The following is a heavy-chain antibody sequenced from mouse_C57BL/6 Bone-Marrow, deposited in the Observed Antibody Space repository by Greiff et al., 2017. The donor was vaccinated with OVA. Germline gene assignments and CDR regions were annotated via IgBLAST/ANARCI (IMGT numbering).Heavy chain of an antibody. CDR1: GYTFTDYN. CDR2: INPNNGGT. Sequence: VQLKESGPELVKPGASVKIPCKASGYTFTDYNMAWVKQSHGKSLEWIGDINPNNGGTIYNQKFKGKATLTVDKSSSTAYMELRSLTSEDTAVYYCARGSTGGYWYFDVWGTGTTVTVSS. J-gene: IGHJ1*03. CDR3: ARGSTGGYWYFDV. V-gene: IGHV1-18*01. D-gene: IGHD5-1*01.